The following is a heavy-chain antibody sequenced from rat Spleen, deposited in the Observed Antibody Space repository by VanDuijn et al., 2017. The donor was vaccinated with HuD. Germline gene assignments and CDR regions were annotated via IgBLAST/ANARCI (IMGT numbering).Heavy chain of an antibody. J-gene: IGHJ2*01. Sequence: EVQLVESGGGLVQPGRSLKLSCAASGFTFSNYDMAWVRQAPTKGLEWVASISPSGGSTYYPDSVKGRFTISRDNAQNTLYLQMNSLRSEDTATYYCTTYNSGFFDYWGQGVMVTVSS. D-gene: IGHD4-3*01. CDR3: TTYNSGFFDY. CDR2: ISPSGGST. CDR1: GFTFSNYD. V-gene: IGHV5-27*01.